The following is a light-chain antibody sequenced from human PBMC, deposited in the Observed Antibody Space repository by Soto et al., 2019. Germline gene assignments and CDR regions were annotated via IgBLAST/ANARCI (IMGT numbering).Light chain of an antibody. CDR1: GSDIGTYHY. V-gene: IGLV2-14*01. Sequence: QSALTQPASVSGSPGQSITISCTGTGSDIGTYHYVSWYQHHPGKAPKLMIYEVSNRPSEVSNRFSGSKSGNTASLTISGLQAEDEADYYCSSYTGSGTLRLFGTGTKGTVL. CDR2: EVS. CDR3: SSYTGSGTLRL. J-gene: IGLJ1*01.